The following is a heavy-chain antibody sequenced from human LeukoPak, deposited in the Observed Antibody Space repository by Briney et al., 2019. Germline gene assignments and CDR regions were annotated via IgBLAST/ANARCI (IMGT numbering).Heavy chain of an antibody. CDR3: ARDKKGYCSSTSCYREEIFQY. V-gene: IGHV1-2*02. D-gene: IGHD2-2*01. Sequence: ASVKVSCKASGYTFTDYYLHWVRQAPGQGLEWMGWINPNNGDTSYAQKFQGRVTMTRDTSISTAYMELSWLRSDDTAVYYCARDKKGYCSSTSCYREEIFQYWGQGPLVTVSS. J-gene: IGHJ4*01. CDR2: INPNNGDT. CDR1: GYTFTDYY.